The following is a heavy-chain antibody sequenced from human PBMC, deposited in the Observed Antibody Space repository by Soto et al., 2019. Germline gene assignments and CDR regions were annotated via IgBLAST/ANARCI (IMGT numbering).Heavy chain of an antibody. D-gene: IGHD1-7*01. CDR1: GGSITTGGSY. Sequence: QVQLQESGPGLVKPSQTLSLTCTVSGGSITTGGSYWSWIRQHPGKGLEWIGNIYHSGNTYYNPSLKSRLTISVDTSKNHFSLNLQSATAADTALYYCARESGENWTYEAHWGQGTLVTVSS. J-gene: IGHJ1*01. V-gene: IGHV4-31*03. CDR3: ARESGENWTYEAH. CDR2: IYHSGNT.